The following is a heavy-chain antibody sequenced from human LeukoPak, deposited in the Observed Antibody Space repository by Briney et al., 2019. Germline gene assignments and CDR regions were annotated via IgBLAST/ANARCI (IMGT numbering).Heavy chain of an antibody. J-gene: IGHJ6*03. Sequence: SETLSLTCTVSGGSISSYYWSWIRQPPGKGLEWIGYIYYSGSTNYNPSLKSRVTISVDTSKNQCSLKLRSVAAADTAVFYCARDGQSRSWYYGPTERHYYYYMDVWGKGTTVTVSS. D-gene: IGHD6-13*01. CDR3: ARDGQSRSWYYGPTERHYYYYMDV. CDR2: IYYSGST. CDR1: GGSISSYY. V-gene: IGHV4-59*01.